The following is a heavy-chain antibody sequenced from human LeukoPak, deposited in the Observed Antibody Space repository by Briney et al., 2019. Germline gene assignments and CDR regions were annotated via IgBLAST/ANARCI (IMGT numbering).Heavy chain of an antibody. Sequence: PSETLSLTCTVSGGSISSGDYYWSWIRQPPEKGLEWIGYIYYSGSTNYNPSLKSRVTISVDTSRNQFSLKLSSVTAADTAVYYCARDTGNWFDPWGQGTLVTVSS. V-gene: IGHV4-61*08. CDR3: ARDTGNWFDP. CDR1: GGSISSGDYY. J-gene: IGHJ5*02. D-gene: IGHD2-8*02. CDR2: IYYSGST.